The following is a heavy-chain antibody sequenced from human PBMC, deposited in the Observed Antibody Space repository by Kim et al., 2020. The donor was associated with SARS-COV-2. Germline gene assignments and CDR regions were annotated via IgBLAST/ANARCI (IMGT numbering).Heavy chain of an antibody. Sequence: SVKVSCKASGGTFSSYAISWVRQAPGQGLEWMGRIIPILGIANYAQKFQGRVTITADKSTSTAYMELSSLRSEDTAVYYCARAVVVVVVADNATDYYYYYGMDVWGQGTTVTVSS. CDR1: GGTFSSYA. D-gene: IGHD2-15*01. CDR2: IIPILGIA. V-gene: IGHV1-69*04. CDR3: ARAVVVVVVADNATDYYYYYGMDV. J-gene: IGHJ6*02.